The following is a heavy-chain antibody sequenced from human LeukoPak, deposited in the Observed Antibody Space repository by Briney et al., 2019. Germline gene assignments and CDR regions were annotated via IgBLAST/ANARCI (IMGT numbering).Heavy chain of an antibody. CDR1: GYTFRQYS. D-gene: IGHD3-3*02. V-gene: IGHV1-18*01. Sequence: ASVKLSCKASGYTFRQYSISWVRQAPGKGFEWMGWVSPSHTTRIYAQDFQGRVTMTADTNTNTVSMELRSLRFDDTAVYFCARDYILPLETDNGDGFAIWGQGTMVTVSS. CDR3: ARDYILPLETDNGDGFAI. J-gene: IGHJ3*02. CDR2: VSPSHTTR.